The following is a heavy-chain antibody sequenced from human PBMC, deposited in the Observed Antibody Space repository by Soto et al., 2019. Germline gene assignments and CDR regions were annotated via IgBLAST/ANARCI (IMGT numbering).Heavy chain of an antibody. CDR3: AGCGGTMVRGVIGTNWFDP. J-gene: IGHJ5*02. CDR2: IIPLFGTA. D-gene: IGHD3-10*01. V-gene: IGHV1-69*01. Sequence: QVQLVQSGAEVTKPGSSVKVSCKASGGTFSSYAISWVRQAPGQGLEWMGGIIPLFGTANYAQKFQGRVTITADESTSPAYRELGSLRSEDTAVYYCAGCGGTMVRGVIGTNWFDPWGQGTLVTVSS. CDR1: GGTFSSYA.